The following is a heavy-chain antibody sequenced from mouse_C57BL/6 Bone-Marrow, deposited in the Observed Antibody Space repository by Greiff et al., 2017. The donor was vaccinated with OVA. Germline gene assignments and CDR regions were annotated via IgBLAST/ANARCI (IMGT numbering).Heavy chain of an antibody. CDR3: ARAPGSSLYAMDY. D-gene: IGHD1-1*01. Sequence: EVQVVESGGGLVKPGGSLKLSCAASGFTFSSYAMSWVRQTPEKRLEWVATISDGGSYTYYPDNVKGRFTISRDNAKTNLYLQMSHLKSEDTAMYYCARAPGSSLYAMDYWGQGTSVTVSS. CDR2: ISDGGSYT. CDR1: GFTFSSYA. V-gene: IGHV5-4*01. J-gene: IGHJ4*01.